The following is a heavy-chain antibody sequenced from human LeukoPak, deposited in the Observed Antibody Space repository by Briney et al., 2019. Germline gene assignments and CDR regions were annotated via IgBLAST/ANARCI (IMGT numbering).Heavy chain of an antibody. D-gene: IGHD3-22*01. CDR2: INSDGRST. CDR1: GFTFSSYW. Sequence: QPGGSLRLSCAASGFTFSSYWMHWVRQSPGKGLVWISRINSDGRSTNYADSVKGRFTVSRDNSKNTLYLQMDSLSAEDTAVYYCARGAPSSSMTVVVNYWGQGTLVTVSS. CDR3: ARGAPSSSMTVVVNY. V-gene: IGHV3-74*01. J-gene: IGHJ4*02.